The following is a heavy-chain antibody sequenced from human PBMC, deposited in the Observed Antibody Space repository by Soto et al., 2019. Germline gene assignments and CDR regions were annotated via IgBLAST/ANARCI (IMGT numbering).Heavy chain of an antibody. CDR2: LSHDSGVS. CDR1: GLTFRTSA. D-gene: IGHD2-15*01. CDR3: VKNAAFCNGAACYDY. J-gene: IGHJ4*02. Sequence: PGGSMRLSGAPSGLTFRTSAITWVRQAPGKGLAWLSALSHDSGVSFYADSVRGLFTISRDNCKSTLYLQMTSLRAEDTAMYYCVKNAAFCNGAACYDYWGQGTMVTVSS. V-gene: IGHV3-23*01.